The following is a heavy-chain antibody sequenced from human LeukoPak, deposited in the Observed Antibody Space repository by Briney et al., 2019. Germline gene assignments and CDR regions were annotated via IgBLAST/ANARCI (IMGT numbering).Heavy chain of an antibody. CDR2: IIPILGIA. D-gene: IGHD6-13*01. Sequence: SVKVSCKASGGTFSSYAISWVRQAPGQGLEWMGRIIPILGIANYAQKFQGRVTITADKSTSTAYMELSSLRSEDTAVYYCARDEETAAGTTGYWGQGTLVTVSS. CDR1: GGTFSSYA. J-gene: IGHJ4*02. V-gene: IGHV1-69*04. CDR3: ARDEETAAGTTGY.